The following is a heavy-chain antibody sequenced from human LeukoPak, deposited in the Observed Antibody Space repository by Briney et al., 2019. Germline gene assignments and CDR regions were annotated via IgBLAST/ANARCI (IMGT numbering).Heavy chain of an antibody. CDR2: INPNSGGT. V-gene: IGHV1-2*02. J-gene: IGHJ3*02. D-gene: IGHD1-1*01. CDR3: ASLSDKVKLVAFNI. Sequence: ASVKVSCKASGYTFTGYYIHWVRRAPGQGLEWMGWINPNSGGTNYAQKFQGRVTMTRHTSIRTPYMQLSRLRPDDTTVYYCASLSDKVKLVAFNIWGQGTRGTVSS. CDR1: GYTFTGYY.